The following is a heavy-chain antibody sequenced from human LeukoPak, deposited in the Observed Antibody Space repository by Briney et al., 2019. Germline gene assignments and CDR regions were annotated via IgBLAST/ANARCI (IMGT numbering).Heavy chain of an antibody. Sequence: GGSLRLSCAASGFTFSSYAMSWVRQAPGKGLEWVSTTSGSGGSTYYADSVKGRFTISRDNSKNTLYLQMNSLRAEDTAVYYCAKVVTGIVVVGVFHYWGQGTLVTVSS. D-gene: IGHD3-22*01. V-gene: IGHV3-23*01. CDR3: AKVVTGIVVVGVFHY. CDR1: GFTFSSYA. CDR2: TSGSGGST. J-gene: IGHJ4*02.